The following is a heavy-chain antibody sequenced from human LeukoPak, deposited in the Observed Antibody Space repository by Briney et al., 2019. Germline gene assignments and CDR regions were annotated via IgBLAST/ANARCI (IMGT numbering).Heavy chain of an antibody. V-gene: IGHV4-34*01. CDR2: ISHSGYT. CDR1: NGSFSGYY. Sequence: AETLSLTCTVYNGSFSGYYWSWIRQPPGTGLEWIGEISHSGYTNLNPSLKSRLTISLDTSKNHFSLRLTSLTAADTAVYYCARHGFYGDSARRKFDPWGQGTLVTVSS. D-gene: IGHD4-17*01. J-gene: IGHJ5*02. CDR3: ARHGFYGDSARRKFDP.